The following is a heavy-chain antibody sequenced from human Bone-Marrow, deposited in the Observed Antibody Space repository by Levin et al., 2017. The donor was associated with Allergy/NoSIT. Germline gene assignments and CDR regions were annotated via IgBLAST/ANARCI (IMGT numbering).Heavy chain of an antibody. CDR2: LNPNSGNT. V-gene: IGHV1-8*01. J-gene: IGHJ3*02. Sequence: GESLRISCKATGYSFSRYDINWVRQATGQGPEWMGWLNPNSGNTVLAQKFQGRVTLTRNTSISTAYLELSSLRDDDTALYYCARGLLLYPHAFDIWGQGTVVTVSS. CDR1: GYSFSRYD. D-gene: IGHD2-2*02. CDR3: ARGLLLYPHAFDI.